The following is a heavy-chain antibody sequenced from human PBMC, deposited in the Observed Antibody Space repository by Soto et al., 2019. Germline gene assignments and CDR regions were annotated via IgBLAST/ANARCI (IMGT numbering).Heavy chain of an antibody. D-gene: IGHD5-18*01. J-gene: IGHJ4*02. V-gene: IGHV3-23*01. Sequence: GSLILACAASGFTCSIISMGWVRQAPGKGLEWVSVIDYSGGTTYYTDSVEGRFIISRDNSKKLLYLQMNSLRAEDTAVYYCARVATALAYEYWGQGTLVTVSS. CDR1: GFTCSIIS. CDR2: IDYSGGTT. CDR3: ARVATALAYEY.